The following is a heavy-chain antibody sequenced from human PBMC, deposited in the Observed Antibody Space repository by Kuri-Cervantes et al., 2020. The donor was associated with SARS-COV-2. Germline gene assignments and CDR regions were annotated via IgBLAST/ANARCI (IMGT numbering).Heavy chain of an antibody. D-gene: IGHD3-3*01. J-gene: IGHJ4*02. CDR2: ISWNSGSI. CDR1: GFTFDDYA. CDR3: ARDGAFTIFGVVIIGDY. Sequence: GGSLRLSCAASGFTFDDYAMHWVRQAPGKGLEWVSGISWNSGSIGYADSVKGRFTISRDNSKNTLYLQMNSLRAEDTAVYYCARDGAFTIFGVVIIGDYWGQGTLVTVSS. V-gene: IGHV3-9*01.